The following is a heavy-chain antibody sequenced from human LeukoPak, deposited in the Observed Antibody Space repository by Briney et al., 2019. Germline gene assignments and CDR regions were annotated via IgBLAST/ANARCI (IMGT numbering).Heavy chain of an antibody. D-gene: IGHD4-23*01. Sequence: GGSLTLSCAASGFTFSSNGMSWLRQAPGKGLEGVSAISGSGGSTYYADSVKGRFTISRDNSKNTLYLQTNSLRAEDTAVYYCAKRSDYGGDGRYFDYWGQGSLVTVSS. J-gene: IGHJ4*02. CDR2: ISGSGGST. CDR3: AKRSDYGGDGRYFDY. V-gene: IGHV3-23*01. CDR1: GFTFSSNG.